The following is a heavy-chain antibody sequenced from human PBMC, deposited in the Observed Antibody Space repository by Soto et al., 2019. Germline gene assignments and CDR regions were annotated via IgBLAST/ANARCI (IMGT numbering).Heavy chain of an antibody. D-gene: IGHD2-21*02. CDR1: GYTFTSYA. CDR2: IHAGNGNT. V-gene: IGHV1-3*01. Sequence: ASVKVSCKASGYTFTSYAMHWVRQAPGQRLEWMGWIHAGNGNTKYSQTFQGRVTITRDTSASTAYMELSSLRSEDTAVYYCARSIVVVTALDYWGQGTLVTVSS. CDR3: ARSIVVVTALDY. J-gene: IGHJ4*02.